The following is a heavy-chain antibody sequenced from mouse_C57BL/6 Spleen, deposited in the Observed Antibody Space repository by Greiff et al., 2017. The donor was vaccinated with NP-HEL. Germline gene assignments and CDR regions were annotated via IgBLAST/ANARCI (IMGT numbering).Heavy chain of an antibody. Sequence: VQLKESGPELVKPGASVKISCKASGYSFTDYNMNWVKQSNGKSLEWIGVINPNYGTTSYNQKFKGKATLTVDQSSSTAYMQLNSLTSEDSAVYYCARPLYYSNYVGFDYWGQGTTLTVSS. D-gene: IGHD2-5*01. CDR3: ARPLYYSNYVGFDY. CDR1: GYSFTDYN. V-gene: IGHV1-39*01. J-gene: IGHJ2*01. CDR2: INPNYGTT.